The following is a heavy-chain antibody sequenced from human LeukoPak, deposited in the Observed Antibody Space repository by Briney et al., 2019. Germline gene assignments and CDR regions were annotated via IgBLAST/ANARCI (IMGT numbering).Heavy chain of an antibody. V-gene: IGHV4-30-4*08. CDR1: GGFISSGDYY. J-gene: IGHJ3*02. CDR3: ARYPPFGSNAFNI. Sequence: SETLSLTCTVSGGFISSGDYYWNWIRQPPGKGLERIGRIYYSGSTYYNPSLKSRITISIDTSKSQFSLNLGSLTAADTAVYYCARYPPFGSNAFNIWGQGTMVTVSS. D-gene: IGHD2/OR15-2a*01. CDR2: IYYSGST.